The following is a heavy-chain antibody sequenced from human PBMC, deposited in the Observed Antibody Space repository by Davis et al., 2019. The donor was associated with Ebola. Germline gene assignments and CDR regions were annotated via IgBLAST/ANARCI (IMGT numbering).Heavy chain of an antibody. CDR3: ARDSQSTDSGLDV. CDR1: GFSFISYG. Sequence: PGGSLRLSCEASGFSFISYGMQWVRQAPGKGLEWVAVNWYEGNNKFYTDSVKGRFTISRDNSKDTVYLQMNSLRVEDTAVYYCARDSQSTDSGLDVWGQGTTVTVAS. V-gene: IGHV3-33*01. J-gene: IGHJ6*02. D-gene: IGHD4-11*01. CDR2: NWYEGNNK.